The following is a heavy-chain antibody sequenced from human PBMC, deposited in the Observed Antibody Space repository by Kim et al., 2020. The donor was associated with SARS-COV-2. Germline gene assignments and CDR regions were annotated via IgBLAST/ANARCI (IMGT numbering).Heavy chain of an antibody. Sequence: YTDSMRGRFTVSRDNSKNTVYLQINSLRAEDTAVYYCTKDGGSGKGAFDIWGQGTMVTVSS. V-gene: IGHV3-23*01. D-gene: IGHD3-10*01. CDR3: TKDGGSGKGAFDI. J-gene: IGHJ3*02.